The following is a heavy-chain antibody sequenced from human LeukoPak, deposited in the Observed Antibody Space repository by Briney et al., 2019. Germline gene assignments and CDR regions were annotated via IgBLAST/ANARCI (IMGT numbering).Heavy chain of an antibody. CDR2: ISSSGSTI. CDR3: ARTYDSSGYFGY. V-gene: IGHV3-11*01. Sequence: PGGSPRLSCAASGFTFSDYYTSWIRQAPGKGLEWGSYISSSGSTIYYADSVKGRFTISRDNAKNSLYLQTNSLRAEDTAVYYCARTYDSSGYFGYWGQGTLVTVSS. J-gene: IGHJ4*02. CDR1: GFTFSDYY. D-gene: IGHD3-22*01.